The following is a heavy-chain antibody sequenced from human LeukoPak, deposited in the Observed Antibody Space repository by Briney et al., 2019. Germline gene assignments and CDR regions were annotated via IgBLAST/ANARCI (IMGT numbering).Heavy chain of an antibody. CDR2: IYYSGST. Sequence: SQTLSLTCTVSGGSISSSSYYWGWIRQPPGKGLEWIGYIYYSGSTNYNPSLKSRVTISVDTSKNQFSLKLSSVTAADTAVYYCACGWVFDYWGQGTLVTVSS. D-gene: IGHD6-19*01. V-gene: IGHV4-61*05. J-gene: IGHJ4*02. CDR1: GGSISSSSYY. CDR3: ACGWVFDY.